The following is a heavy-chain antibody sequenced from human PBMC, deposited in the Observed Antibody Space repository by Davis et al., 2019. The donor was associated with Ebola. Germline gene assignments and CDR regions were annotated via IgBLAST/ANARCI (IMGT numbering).Heavy chain of an antibody. V-gene: IGHV1-18*01. D-gene: IGHD3-16*02. CDR3: ARVMYDYVWGSYRNWYFDL. J-gene: IGHJ2*01. Sequence: ASVKVSCKASGYTFTSYGISWVRQAPGQGLEWMGWISAYNGNTNYAQKFQGRVTITADKSTSTAYMELSSLRSEDTAVYYCARVMYDYVWGSYRNWYFDLWGRGTLVTVSS. CDR2: ISAYNGNT. CDR1: GYTFTSYG.